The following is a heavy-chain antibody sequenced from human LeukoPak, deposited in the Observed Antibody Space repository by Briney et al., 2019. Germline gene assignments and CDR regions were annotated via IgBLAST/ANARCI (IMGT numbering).Heavy chain of an antibody. J-gene: IGHJ4*02. CDR2: IKKDGSER. Sequence: PGGSLRLSCAASGFTFSTYWMSWVRQAPGKGLEWVANIKKDGSERYYVDSVKGRFTISRDNAKNSMYLQMNSLRAEDTALYYCARDGPHCSSTSCYTDYWGQGTLVTVSS. CDR1: GFTFSTYW. V-gene: IGHV3-7*03. CDR3: ARDGPHCSSTSCYTDY. D-gene: IGHD2-2*02.